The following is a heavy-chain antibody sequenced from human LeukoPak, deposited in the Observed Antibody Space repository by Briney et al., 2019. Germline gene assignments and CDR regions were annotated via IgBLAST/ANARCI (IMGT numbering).Heavy chain of an antibody. CDR1: GYTFITSD. D-gene: IGHD6-19*01. J-gene: IGHJ4*02. Sequence: ASVKVSCKASGYTFITSDISWVRQAPGQGLEWMGWISAYNGNTNYAQKIQGRLTMTTDTSTNTAYMELRSLRSDDTAVYYCARSAVADTLSVYYFDYWGQGTLVTVSS. CDR3: ARSAVADTLSVYYFDY. V-gene: IGHV1-18*01. CDR2: ISAYNGNT.